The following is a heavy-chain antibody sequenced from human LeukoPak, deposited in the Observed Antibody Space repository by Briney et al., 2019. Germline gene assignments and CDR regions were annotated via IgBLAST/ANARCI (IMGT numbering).Heavy chain of an antibody. D-gene: IGHD3-22*01. V-gene: IGHV1-46*01. CDR3: ARASKTPDSSGYDDY. CDR2: INPSGGST. Sequence: ASVKVSCKASGYTFTSYYMHWVRQAPGQGLEWMGIINPSGGSTSYAQKFQGRVTMTRDTSTSTVYMELSSLRSEDTAVYYCARASKTPDSSGYDDYWGQGTLVTVSS. J-gene: IGHJ4*02. CDR1: GYTFTSYY.